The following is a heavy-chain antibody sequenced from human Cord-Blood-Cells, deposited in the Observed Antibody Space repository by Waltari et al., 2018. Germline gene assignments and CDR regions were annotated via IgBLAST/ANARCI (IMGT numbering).Heavy chain of an antibody. D-gene: IGHD1-1*01. CDR2: IIPIFGTA. V-gene: IGHV1-69*01. CDR1: GGTFSSYA. Sequence: IASGGTFSSYAISWVRQAPGQGLEWMGGIIPIFGTANYAQKFQGRVTITADESTSTAYMELSSLRSEDTAVYYCAREPTNTHNPPDYWGQGTLVTVSS. CDR3: AREPTNTHNPPDY. J-gene: IGHJ4*02.